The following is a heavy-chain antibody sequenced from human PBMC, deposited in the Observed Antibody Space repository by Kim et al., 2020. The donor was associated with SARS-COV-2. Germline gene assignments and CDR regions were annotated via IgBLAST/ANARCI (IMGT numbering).Heavy chain of an antibody. D-gene: IGHD3-3*01. Sequence: SETLSLTCTVSGGSISSSSYYWGWIRQPPGKGLEWIGSIYYSGSTYYNPSLKSRVTISVDTSKNQFSLKLSSVTAADTAVYYCARHAYDFWSGYFLDYWGQGTLVTVSS. V-gene: IGHV4-39*01. J-gene: IGHJ4*02. CDR3: ARHAYDFWSGYFLDY. CDR2: IYYSGST. CDR1: GGSISSSSYY.